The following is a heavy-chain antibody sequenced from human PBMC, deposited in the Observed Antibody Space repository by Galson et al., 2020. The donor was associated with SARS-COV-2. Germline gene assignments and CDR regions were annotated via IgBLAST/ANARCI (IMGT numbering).Heavy chain of an antibody. D-gene: IGHD1-26*01. CDR3: AREPPSGSYYTYFDY. CDR1: GDSVSNNGAA. Sequence: SPPLSLTCALSGDSVSNNGAAWNWIRQSPSRGLAWLGRTYYRSKWYNAFAVSVKSRITINSDTSKNQFTLQLNSVTPEDTAVNYCAREPPSGSYYTYFDYWGQGTLVTVSS. V-gene: IGHV6-1*01. J-gene: IGHJ4*02. CDR2: TYYRSKWYN.